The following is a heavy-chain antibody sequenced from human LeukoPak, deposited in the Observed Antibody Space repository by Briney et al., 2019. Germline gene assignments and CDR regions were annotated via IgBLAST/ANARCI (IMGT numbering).Heavy chain of an antibody. J-gene: IGHJ3*02. CDR1: GGTFSSYA. CDR3: ARPRGSYLQSDAFDI. Sequence: GASVKVSCKASGGTFSSYAISWVRQAPGQGLEWMGGIIPIFGTANYAQKFQGRVTITTDESTSTAYMELSSLRSEDTAVYYCARPRGSYLQSDAFDIWGQGTMVTVSS. CDR2: IIPIFGTA. D-gene: IGHD1-26*01. V-gene: IGHV1-69*05.